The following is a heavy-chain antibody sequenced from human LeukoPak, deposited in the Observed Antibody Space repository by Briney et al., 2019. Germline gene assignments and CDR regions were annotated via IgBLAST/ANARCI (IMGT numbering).Heavy chain of an antibody. CDR1: GFTFDDYA. Sequence: GGSLRLSCAASGFTFDDYAMHWVRQAPGKGLEWVSGISWNSGSIGYADSVKGRFTISRDNAKNSLYLQMNSLRAEDTAVYYCARVVGMGATPPHFDYWGQGTLVTVSS. CDR3: ARVVGMGATPPHFDY. D-gene: IGHD1-26*01. V-gene: IGHV3-9*01. J-gene: IGHJ4*02. CDR2: ISWNSGSI.